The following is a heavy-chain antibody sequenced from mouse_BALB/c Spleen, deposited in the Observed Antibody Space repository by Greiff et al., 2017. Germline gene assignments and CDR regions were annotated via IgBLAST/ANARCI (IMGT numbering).Heavy chain of an antibody. J-gene: IGHJ2*01. V-gene: IGHV2-6-7*01. CDR3: ARGGNGNYYFDY. Sequence: WVRQPPGKGLEWLGMIWGDGSTDYNSALKSRLSISKDNSKSQVFLKMNSLQTDDTARYYCARGGNGNYYFDYWGQGTTLTVSS. CDR2: IWGDGST. D-gene: IGHD2-1*01.